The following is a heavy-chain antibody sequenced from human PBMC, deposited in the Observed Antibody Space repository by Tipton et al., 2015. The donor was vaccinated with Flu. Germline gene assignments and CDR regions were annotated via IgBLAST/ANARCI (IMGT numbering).Heavy chain of an antibody. CDR2: IFHSGNT. CDR3: ARRDYSNYVSEPKNWFDP. J-gene: IGHJ5*02. D-gene: IGHD4-11*01. V-gene: IGHV4-39*07. Sequence: GLVKPSETLSLTCAVSGDSIRSSNYYWGWIRQPPGKGLEWIGNIFHSGNTYRNPSLKSRVTISVDTSKNQFSLKLSSVTAADTAVYYCARRDYSNYVSEPKNWFDPWGQGTLATVSS. CDR1: GDSIRSSNYY.